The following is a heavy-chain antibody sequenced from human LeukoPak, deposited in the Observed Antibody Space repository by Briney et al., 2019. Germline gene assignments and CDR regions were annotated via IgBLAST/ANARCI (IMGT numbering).Heavy chain of an antibody. CDR2: ISAYNGNT. CDR1: GYTFTSYG. D-gene: IGHD5-24*01. Sequence: GASVKVSCKASGYTFTSYGISWVRQAPGQGLEWMGWISAYNGNTNYAQKLQGRVTMTTDTSTSTAYMELRSLRSEDTAVYYCARDRSRDGYNLDDAFDIWGQGTMVTVSS. J-gene: IGHJ3*02. V-gene: IGHV1-18*01. CDR3: ARDRSRDGYNLDDAFDI.